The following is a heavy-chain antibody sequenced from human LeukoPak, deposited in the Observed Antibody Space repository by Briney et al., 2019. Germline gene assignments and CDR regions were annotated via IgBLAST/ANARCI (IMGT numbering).Heavy chain of an antibody. CDR3: ARDRDSSGYQPGSDY. CDR1: GGSISSSSYY. CDR2: IYTSGST. Sequence: SETLSLTCTVSGGSISSSSYYWSWIRQPAGKGLEWIGRIYTSGSTNYNPSLKSRVTMSVDTSKNQFSLKLSSVTAADTAVYYCARDRDSSGYQPGSDYWGQGTLVTVSS. J-gene: IGHJ4*02. D-gene: IGHD3-22*01. V-gene: IGHV4-61*02.